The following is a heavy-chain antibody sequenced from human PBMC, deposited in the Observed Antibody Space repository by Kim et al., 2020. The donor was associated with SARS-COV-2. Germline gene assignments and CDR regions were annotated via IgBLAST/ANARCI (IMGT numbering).Heavy chain of an antibody. CDR3: ARPRFSSSWYSPIDY. D-gene: IGHD6-13*01. Sequence: ADSVRGRFTMSRDNAKNSLFLQMNSLRAEDTAVYYCARPRFSSSWYSPIDYWGQGTLVTVSS. J-gene: IGHJ4*02. V-gene: IGHV3-11*04.